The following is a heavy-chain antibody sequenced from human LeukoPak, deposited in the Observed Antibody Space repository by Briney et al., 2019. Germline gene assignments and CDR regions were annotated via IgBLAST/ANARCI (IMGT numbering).Heavy chain of an antibody. J-gene: IGHJ4*02. CDR1: GFTFSSYS. Sequence: GGSLRLSCAASGFTFSSYSMNWVRQAPGKGLEWVSYISSSSNTIYYTDSVKGRFTISRDNAKNSLYLQMDSLRAEDTAVYYCARDTVVVPGALFDYWGQGTLVTVSS. CDR2: ISSSSNTI. CDR3: ARDTVVVPGALFDY. V-gene: IGHV3-48*01. D-gene: IGHD2-2*01.